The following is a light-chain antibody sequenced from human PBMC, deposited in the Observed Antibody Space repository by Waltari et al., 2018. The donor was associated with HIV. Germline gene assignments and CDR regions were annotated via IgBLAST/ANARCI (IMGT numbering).Light chain of an antibody. CDR2: DAS. CDR1: QSLSTSY. CDR3: QQYSSSPPDYT. V-gene: IGKV3-20*01. J-gene: IGKJ2*01. Sequence: EIVLTQSPGTLSLSPGEGATLSCRTSQSLSTSYLAWYQQHPGQAPRLLIYDASNRATGIPDRFSGSGSGTDFTLNISRLEPEDSAVYCCQQYSSSPPDYTFGQGTKLEIK.